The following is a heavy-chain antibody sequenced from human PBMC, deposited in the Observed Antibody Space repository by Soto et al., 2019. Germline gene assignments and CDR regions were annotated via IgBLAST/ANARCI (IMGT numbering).Heavy chain of an antibody. V-gene: IGHV1-69*13. CDR2: IIPIFGTA. CDR3: AGGYDFWSGPDPPSYYHYGMVV. J-gene: IGHJ6*02. CDR1: GGTFSSYA. D-gene: IGHD3-3*01. Sequence: ASVKVSCKASGGTFSSYAISWVRQAPGQGLEWMGGIIPIFGTANYAQKFQGRVTITADESTSTAYMELSSLRSEDTAVYYCAGGYDFWSGPDPPSYYHYGMVVWGQGTTLTVSS.